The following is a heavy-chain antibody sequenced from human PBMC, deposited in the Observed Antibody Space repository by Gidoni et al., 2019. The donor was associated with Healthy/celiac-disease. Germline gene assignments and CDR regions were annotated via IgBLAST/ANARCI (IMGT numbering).Heavy chain of an antibody. D-gene: IGHD6-13*01. CDR2: INHSGST. Sequence: QVQLQQWGAGLLKPSETLSLTCAVYGGSFSGYYWSWIRQPPGKGLEWIGEINHSGSTNYNPSLKSRVTISVDTSKNQFSLKLSSVTAADTAVYYCARGRQQLPRRYMDVWGKGTTVTVSS. CDR3: ARGRQQLPRRYMDV. CDR1: GGSFSGYY. V-gene: IGHV4-34*01. J-gene: IGHJ6*03.